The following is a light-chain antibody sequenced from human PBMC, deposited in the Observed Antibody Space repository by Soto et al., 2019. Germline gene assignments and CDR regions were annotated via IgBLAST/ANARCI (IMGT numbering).Light chain of an antibody. J-gene: IGKJ4*01. CDR2: GAS. CDR1: RNINRK. CDR3: QQYYDYPPLI. Sequence: EIVMTQSPATLSVSPGERATLSCRASRNINRKLAWYQQKPGQAPRLLISGASTRATCIPARFSGSGSGTEFTLTISSLQSEDFACYYCQQYYDYPPLIFGGGTKVEIK. V-gene: IGKV3-15*01.